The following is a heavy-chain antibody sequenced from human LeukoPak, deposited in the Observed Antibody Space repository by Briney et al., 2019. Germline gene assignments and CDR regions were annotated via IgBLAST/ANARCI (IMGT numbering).Heavy chain of an antibody. CDR3: AREGIYSGYDPYYFDY. D-gene: IGHD5-12*01. CDR1: GFTFSSYS. J-gene: IGHJ4*02. Sequence: GGSLRLSCAASGFTFSSYSMNWVRQAPGKGLEWVSSISSSSSYTYYADSVKGRFTISRDNAKNSLYLQMNSLRAEDTAVYYCAREGIYSGYDPYYFDYWGQGTLVTVSS. V-gene: IGHV3-21*01. CDR2: ISSSSSYT.